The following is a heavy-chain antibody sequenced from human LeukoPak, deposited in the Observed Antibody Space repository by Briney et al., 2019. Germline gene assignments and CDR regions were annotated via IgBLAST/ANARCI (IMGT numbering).Heavy chain of an antibody. CDR1: GITLSNYG. J-gene: IGHJ4*02. V-gene: IGHV3-23*01. Sequence: GGSLRLSCAVSGITLSNYGMSWVRQAPGKGLEWVAGISDRGSRTNYADSVKGRFTISTDNPKNTLYLQMNNLRAEDTAVYFCAKRGVVIRVILVGFHKEAYYFDSWGQGALVTVSS. CDR2: ISDRGSRT. D-gene: IGHD3-22*01. CDR3: AKRGVVIRVILVGFHKEAYYFDS.